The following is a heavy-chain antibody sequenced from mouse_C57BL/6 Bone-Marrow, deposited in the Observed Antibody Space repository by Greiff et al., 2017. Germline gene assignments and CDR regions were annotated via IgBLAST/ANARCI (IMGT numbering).Heavy chain of an antibody. D-gene: IGHD2-5*01. J-gene: IGHJ2*01. CDR1: GFNIKNTY. Sequence: VQLQQSVAELVRPGASVKLSCTASGFNIKNTYMHWVKQRPEQGLEWIGRIDPANGNTKYAPKFQGKATITADPSSNTAYLQHSSLTSDDTAFYYGGRMGYSKEGNYWGQGTTLTVSS. CDR3: GRMGYSKEGNY. CDR2: IDPANGNT. V-gene: IGHV14-3*01.